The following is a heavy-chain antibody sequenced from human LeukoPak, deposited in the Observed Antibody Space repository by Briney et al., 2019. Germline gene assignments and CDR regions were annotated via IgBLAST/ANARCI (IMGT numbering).Heavy chain of an antibody. CDR2: ISYDGSNK. J-gene: IGHJ5*02. CDR3: ARDRVGELWSGDERGDWFDP. V-gene: IGHV3-30*01. D-gene: IGHD3-10*01. Sequence: GRSLRLSCAASGFTFSSYAMHWVRQAPGKGLEWVAVISYDGSNKYYADSVKGRFTISRDNSKNTLYLQMNSLRAEDTAVYYCARDRVGELWSGDERGDWFDPWGQGTLVTVSS. CDR1: GFTFSSYA.